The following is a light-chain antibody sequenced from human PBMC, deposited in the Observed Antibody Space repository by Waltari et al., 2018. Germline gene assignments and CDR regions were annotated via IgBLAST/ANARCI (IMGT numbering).Light chain of an antibody. CDR1: QSVLYRSNNKNY. J-gene: IGKJ4*01. CDR3: QQYYGTPLT. Sequence: DIVMTQSSDSLAVSLGERAIINSKSSQSVLYRSNNKNYLAWYQQRPGQPPKLLMYCASTRESGVPDRFSGSGSGTDFTLTISRLQAEDVAVYYCQQYYGTPLTFGGGTKVEIK. CDR2: CAS. V-gene: IGKV4-1*01.